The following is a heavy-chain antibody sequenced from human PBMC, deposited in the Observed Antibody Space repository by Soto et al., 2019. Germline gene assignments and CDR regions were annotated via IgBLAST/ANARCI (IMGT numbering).Heavy chain of an antibody. D-gene: IGHD4-17*01. V-gene: IGHV4-59*01. J-gene: IGHJ3*02. CDR2: IHFSGRT. Sequence: WTWIRQPPGKGLEWIGNIHFSGRTIYNFSLKSRLTISVDTSVNQCSLRLSSVTAADTAVYYCARERSYGGNLDAFDIWGQGTMVTVS. CDR3: ARERSYGGNLDAFDI.